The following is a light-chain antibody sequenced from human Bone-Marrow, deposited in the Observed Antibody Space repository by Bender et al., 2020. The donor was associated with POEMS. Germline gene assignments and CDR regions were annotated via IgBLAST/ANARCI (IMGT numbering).Light chain of an antibody. CDR3: CSYAGSNTLA. CDR2: DVQ. V-gene: IGLV2-8*01. CDR1: SSDVGGYNF. J-gene: IGLJ1*01. Sequence: QSALTQPPSASGSPGQSITISCTGTSSDVGGYNFVSWYQQHPNKTPKLIIHDVQRRPSGAPGRVSGSKSGNKASLTISGLQPEDEADYYFCSYAGSNTLAFGTGPEVP.